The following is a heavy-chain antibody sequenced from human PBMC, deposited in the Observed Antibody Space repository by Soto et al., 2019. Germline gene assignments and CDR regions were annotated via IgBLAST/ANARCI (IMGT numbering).Heavy chain of an antibody. CDR1: GYTFTRYG. D-gene: IGHD3-10*01. CDR3: AKGGLGELLCDS. CDR2: ISINKGHT. V-gene: IGHV1-18*01. J-gene: IGHJ4*02. Sequence: QVQLVQSGAEVKKPGASVKVSCVASGYTFTRYGISWVRQAPGLGLEWMGWISINKGHTNYAQSFQGRGTMTTDTSASTAYMELRSLTSDDTAVYFCAKGGLGELLCDSWGQGTLVTVSS.